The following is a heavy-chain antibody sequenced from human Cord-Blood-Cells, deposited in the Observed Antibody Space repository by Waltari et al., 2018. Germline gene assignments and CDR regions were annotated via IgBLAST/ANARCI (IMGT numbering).Heavy chain of an antibody. CDR3: AKAVEYGGNFDY. D-gene: IGHD2-15*01. CDR2: ISWNSGSI. CDR1: GFTFDDYA. Sequence: EVQLVESGGGLVQPGRSLRLSCAASGFTFDDYAMHWVRQAPGKGLEWVSGISWNSGSIGYADSVKGRFTISRDNAKNSLYLQMNSLRAEDTALYYCAKAVEYGGNFDYWGQGTLVTVSS. V-gene: IGHV3-9*01. J-gene: IGHJ4*02.